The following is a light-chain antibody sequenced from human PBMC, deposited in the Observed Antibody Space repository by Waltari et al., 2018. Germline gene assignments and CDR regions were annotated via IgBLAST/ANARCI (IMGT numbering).Light chain of an antibody. V-gene: IGKV1-5*01. CDR3: QQYLLFWT. Sequence: DIQMTQSPSTLSASVGDRVTITCRASQTINGWLAWYQQKPGKAPELLIHDASTLASGVPPRFSGSGSGTEFTLTISSVQPEDVATYYCQQYLLFWTFGQGTRVEIK. J-gene: IGKJ1*01. CDR1: QTINGW. CDR2: DAS.